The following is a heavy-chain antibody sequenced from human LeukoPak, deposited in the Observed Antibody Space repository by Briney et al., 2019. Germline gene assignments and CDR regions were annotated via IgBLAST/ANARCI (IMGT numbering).Heavy chain of an antibody. CDR3: AKAGGYCSGGSCYYFQH. J-gene: IGHJ1*01. CDR2: ISGSGGST. V-gene: IGHV3-23*01. Sequence: AGGSLRLSCAASGSTFSSYAMSWVRQAPGKGLEWVSAISGSGGSTYYADSVKGRFTISRDNSKNTLYLQMNSLRAEDTAVYYCAKAGGYCSGGSCYYFQHWGQGTLVTVSS. CDR1: GSTFSSYA. D-gene: IGHD2-15*01.